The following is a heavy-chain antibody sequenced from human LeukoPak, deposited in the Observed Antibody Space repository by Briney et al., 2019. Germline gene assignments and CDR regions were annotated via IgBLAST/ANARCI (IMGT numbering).Heavy chain of an antibody. Sequence: SETLSLTCTVSGGSISSGGYYWSWIRQHPGKGLEWIGYIYYSGSTYYNPSLKSRVTISVDTSKNQFSLKLSSVTAADTAVYYCARYWINMAAAGIGCGFDPWGQGTLVTVSS. CDR3: ARYWINMAAAGIGCGFDP. CDR1: GGSISSGGYY. D-gene: IGHD6-13*01. J-gene: IGHJ5*02. V-gene: IGHV4-31*03. CDR2: IYYSGST.